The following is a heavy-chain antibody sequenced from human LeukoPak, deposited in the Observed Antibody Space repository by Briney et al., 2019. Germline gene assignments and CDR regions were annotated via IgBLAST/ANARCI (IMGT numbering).Heavy chain of an antibody. CDR2: INHGGST. J-gene: IGHJ4*02. Sequence: SETLSLTCAVYGGSFSGYYWSWIRQPPGKGLVWIGEINHGGSTNNNPPLKSRVTISIDTSKNQFSLKLSSVTAADTAVYYCARDRASGWYQGGFDYWGQGTLVTVSS. CDR3: ARDRASGWYQGGFDY. CDR1: GGSFSGYY. V-gene: IGHV4-34*01. D-gene: IGHD6-19*01.